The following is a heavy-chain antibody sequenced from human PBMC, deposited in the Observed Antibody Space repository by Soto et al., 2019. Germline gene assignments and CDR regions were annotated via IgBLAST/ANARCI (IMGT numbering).Heavy chain of an antibody. CDR1: GYPFTSYY. J-gene: IGHJ4*02. CDR3: ARDQDILTGYWDNFDY. CDR2: INPSGGST. D-gene: IGHD3-9*01. V-gene: IGHV1-46*01. Sequence: GASVKVSFKASGYPFTSYYMHLVRQAPGQGLEWMGIINPSGGSTSYAQKFQGRVTMTRDTSTSTVYMELSSLRSEDTAVYYCARDQDILTGYWDNFDYWGQGTMVTVSS.